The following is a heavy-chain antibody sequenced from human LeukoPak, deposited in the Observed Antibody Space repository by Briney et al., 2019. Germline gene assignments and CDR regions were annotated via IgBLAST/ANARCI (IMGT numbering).Heavy chain of an antibody. CDR1: GYTFTSYA. CDR2: INAGDGNT. D-gene: IGHD3-16*02. V-gene: IGHV1-3*01. CDR3: ARGETLYYDYVWGSYRHADLDF. J-gene: IGHJ4*02. Sequence: REASVKVSCTASGYTFTSYAMHWVRQAPGQRLEWMGWINAGDGNTKYSQKFQGRVTITRDTSASTAYMELSSLRSEDTAVYYCARGETLYYDYVWGSYRHADLDFWPERTLVRVSS.